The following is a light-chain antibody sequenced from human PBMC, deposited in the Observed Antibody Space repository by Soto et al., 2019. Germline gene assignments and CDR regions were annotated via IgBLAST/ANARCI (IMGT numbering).Light chain of an antibody. V-gene: IGLV1-44*01. CDR1: SSNIGRNT. Sequence: QPVLTQPPSASGTPGQRVTMSCSGSSSNIGRNTVNWYQQLPGTAPKLLIYSNNQRPSGVPDRFSGSKSGTSASLAISGLQSEDEADYYCATWDDGLNGSNWVFGGGTKVTVL. CDR2: SNN. CDR3: ATWDDGLNGSNWV. J-gene: IGLJ3*02.